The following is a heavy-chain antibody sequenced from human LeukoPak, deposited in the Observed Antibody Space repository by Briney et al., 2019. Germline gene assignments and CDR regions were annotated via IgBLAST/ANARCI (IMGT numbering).Heavy chain of an antibody. J-gene: IGHJ4*02. D-gene: IGHD6-13*01. CDR3: ARGSSSWPYYFDY. CDR1: GYTFTTYA. V-gene: IGHV1-3*01. Sequence: ASVKVSCKASGYTFTTYAIHWVRQAPGQRLEWMGWINAGNGNTKYSQNFQGRVTITRDTSASTAYMELSSLKSEDTAVYYCARGSSSWPYYFDYWGQGTLVTVSS. CDR2: INAGNGNT.